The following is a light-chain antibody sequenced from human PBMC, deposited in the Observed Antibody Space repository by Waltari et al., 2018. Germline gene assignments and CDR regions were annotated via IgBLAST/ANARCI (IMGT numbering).Light chain of an antibody. J-gene: IGKJ1*01. CDR2: GAS. CDR1: QSVSRA. V-gene: IGKV3-20*01. Sequence: EIVLTQSPGSLPSSPGERVTLSCRASQSVSRALAWYQQKPGQAPRRLIFGASNRATGIPDRFSGSGSETDFSLTISRLEPEDFAVYYCQHYVRLPATFGRGTKVEIK. CDR3: QHYVRLPAT.